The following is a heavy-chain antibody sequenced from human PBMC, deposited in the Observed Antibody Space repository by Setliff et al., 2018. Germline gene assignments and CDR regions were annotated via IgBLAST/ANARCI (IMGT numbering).Heavy chain of an antibody. V-gene: IGHV4-38-2*01. D-gene: IGHD2-15*01. CDR3: ARRYCSGGTCRHFDY. CDR1: GYSISSGYN. CDR2: IYHSGNT. Sequence: SETLSLICAVSGYSISSGYNWGWIRQPPGKGLEWIGNIYHSGNTYYNPSLKSRVTISVDTSKNHFSLNLSSVTAEDTAVYHCARRYCSGGTCRHFDYWGQGTLVTVSS. J-gene: IGHJ4*02.